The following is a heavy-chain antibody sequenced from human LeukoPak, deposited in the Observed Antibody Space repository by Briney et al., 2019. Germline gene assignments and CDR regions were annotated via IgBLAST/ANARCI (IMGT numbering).Heavy chain of an antibody. CDR1: GFSLSRYA. CDR2: ISDSGGST. Sequence: PGGPLRLSCAVSGFSLSRYALSWVRKAPGKGLEWVSAISDSGGSTYYADSVKGRFTISRDNSRNTLYLQMNTLRAEDTAVYYCAKCRGSSWSDYFDYWGQGTLVTVSS. J-gene: IGHJ4*02. D-gene: IGHD6-13*01. V-gene: IGHV3-23*01. CDR3: AKCRGSSWSDYFDY.